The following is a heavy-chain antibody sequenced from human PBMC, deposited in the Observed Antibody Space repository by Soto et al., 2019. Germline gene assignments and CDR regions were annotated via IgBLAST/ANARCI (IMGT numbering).Heavy chain of an antibody. CDR2: IIPILGIA. Sequence: QVQLVQSGAEVQKPGSSVKVSCKASGGTFSSYTISWVRQAPGQGLEWMGRIIPILGIANYAQKFQGRVTITADKSTSTAYMELSSLRSEDTAVYYCAREEALAPYGAAFDYWGQGTLVTVSS. CDR1: GGTFSSYT. V-gene: IGHV1-69*08. J-gene: IGHJ4*02. D-gene: IGHD6-13*01. CDR3: AREEALAPYGAAFDY.